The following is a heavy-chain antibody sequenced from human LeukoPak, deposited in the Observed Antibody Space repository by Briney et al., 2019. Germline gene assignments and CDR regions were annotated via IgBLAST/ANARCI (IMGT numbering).Heavy chain of an antibody. CDR1: GDSVSSGAYF. J-gene: IGHJ6*02. CDR2: VHTRGDA. V-gene: IGHV4-61*02. CDR3: AREQVGAIVKGGMDV. Sequence: ASQTLSLTCTVSGDSVSSGAYFWNWFRQPAGKTLEYLGRVHTRGDADYNPSFKSRLTIALDRSKNQFSLKLSSVTAADTAVYYCAREQVGAIVKGGMDVWGQGTTVTVSS. D-gene: IGHD1-26*01.